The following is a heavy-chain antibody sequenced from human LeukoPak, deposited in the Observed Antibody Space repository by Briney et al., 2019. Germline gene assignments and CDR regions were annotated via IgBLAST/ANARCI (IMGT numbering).Heavy chain of an antibody. V-gene: IGHV1-69*13. Sequence: ASVKVSCKASGGTFSSYAISWVRQAPGQGLEWMGGIIPILGTANYAQKFQGRVTITADESTSTAYMELSSLRSEDTAVYYCAGMPMATPSPFDYWGQGTLVTVSS. J-gene: IGHJ4*02. CDR1: GGTFSSYA. CDR2: IIPILGTA. D-gene: IGHD5-24*01. CDR3: AGMPMATPSPFDY.